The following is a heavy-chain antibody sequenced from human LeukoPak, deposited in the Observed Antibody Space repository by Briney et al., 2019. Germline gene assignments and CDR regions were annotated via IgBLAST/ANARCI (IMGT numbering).Heavy chain of an antibody. CDR1: GYTFTSYG. J-gene: IGHJ4*02. Sequence: GASVKVSCKASGYTFTSYGISWVRQAPGQGLEWMGWISAYNGNTNYAQKLQGRVTMTTDTSTSTAYMELRSLRSDDTAVYYCACNWYGSSGYYVDYWGQGTLVTVSS. CDR3: ACNWYGSSGYYVDY. D-gene: IGHD3-22*01. V-gene: IGHV1-18*01. CDR2: ISAYNGNT.